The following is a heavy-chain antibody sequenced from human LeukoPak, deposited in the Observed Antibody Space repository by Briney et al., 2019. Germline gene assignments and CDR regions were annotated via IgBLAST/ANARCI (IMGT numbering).Heavy chain of an antibody. CDR3: TRDSGSYYGWFDP. CDR2: MNPNRGDT. CDR1: GYTFSDYT. D-gene: IGHD1-26*01. V-gene: IGHV1-2*02. J-gene: IGHJ5*02. Sequence: GASVKVSFKASGYTFSDYTIHWVRQAPGQGLEWMGWMNPNRGDTKYPWKFEGRVTLTRDTSINTAYMELSRLRSDDTAVYYCTRDSGSYYGWFDPWGQGTLVTVSS.